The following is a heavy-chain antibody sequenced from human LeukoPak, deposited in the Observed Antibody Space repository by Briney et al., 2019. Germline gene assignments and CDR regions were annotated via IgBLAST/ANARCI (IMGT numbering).Heavy chain of an antibody. V-gene: IGHV4-59*04. CDR3: AKSGGYGLIDY. J-gene: IGHJ4*02. CDR1: GDSISSYY. Sequence: NTSETLSLTCIVSGDSISSYYWSWIRQPPGKGLEWIGNIYSSGSTYYKASLQSRVTISIDTSKNQFSLRLNSVTAADTAMYYCAKSGGYGLIDYWGQGTRVTVSS. D-gene: IGHD1-26*01. CDR2: IYSSGST.